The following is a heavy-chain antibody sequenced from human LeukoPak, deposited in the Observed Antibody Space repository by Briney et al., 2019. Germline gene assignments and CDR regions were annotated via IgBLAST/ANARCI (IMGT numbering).Heavy chain of an antibody. V-gene: IGHV4-59*01. CDR1: GGSISSYY. J-gene: IGHJ5*02. Sequence: SETLSLTCTVSGGSISSYYWSWIRQPPGKGLEWIGYIYYSGSTNCNPSLKSRVTISVDTSKNQFSLKLSSVTAADTAVYYCASALGDTVEDWFDPWGQGTLVTVSS. D-gene: IGHD3-16*01. CDR2: IYYSGST. CDR3: ASALGDTVEDWFDP.